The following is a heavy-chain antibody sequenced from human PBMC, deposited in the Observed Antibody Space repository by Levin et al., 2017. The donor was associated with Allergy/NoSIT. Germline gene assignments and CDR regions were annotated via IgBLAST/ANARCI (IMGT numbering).Heavy chain of an antibody. V-gene: IGHV4-34*01. CDR2: INHSGST. CDR1: GGSFSGYY. CDR3: ARRGSGSYYLHRSFDY. J-gene: IGHJ4*02. Sequence: SQTLSLTCAVYGGSFSGYYWSWIRQPPGKGLEWIGEINHSGSTNYNPSLKSRVTISVDTSKNQFSLKLSSVTAADTAVYYCARRGSGSYYLHRSFDYWGQGTLVTVSS. D-gene: IGHD3-10*01.